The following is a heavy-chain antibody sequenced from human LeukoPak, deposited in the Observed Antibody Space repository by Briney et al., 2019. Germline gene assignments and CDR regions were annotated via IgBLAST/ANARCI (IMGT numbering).Heavy chain of an antibody. CDR2: ISYDGSKI. CDR1: GFTFTSYV. V-gene: IGHV3-30*04. Sequence: GGSLRLPCAASGFTFTSYVMLWVRQAPGKGLEWVALISYDGSKIYYADSVKGRFTIFRDNSKNTVSLQMNSLSIEDTAVYYCARGGRYYYDSSSFSLVDIWGQGTMVTVSS. J-gene: IGHJ3*02. D-gene: IGHD3-22*01. CDR3: ARGGRYYYDSSSFSLVDI.